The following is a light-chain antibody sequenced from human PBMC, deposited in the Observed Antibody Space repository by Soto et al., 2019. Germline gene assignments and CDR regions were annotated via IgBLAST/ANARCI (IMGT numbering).Light chain of an antibody. Sequence: QSALTQPDSVSASLGESITISCTGTNTDIGGYNYVSWYQQHPGKAPKLVIYDVTSRPSGIPHRFSGSKSCFTASLPISGLQAEDDAHYFCCSYRAYRTLEVFGTGTKLTVL. V-gene: IGLV2-14*03. J-gene: IGLJ1*01. CDR1: NTDIGGYNY. CDR3: CSYRAYRTLEV. CDR2: DVT.